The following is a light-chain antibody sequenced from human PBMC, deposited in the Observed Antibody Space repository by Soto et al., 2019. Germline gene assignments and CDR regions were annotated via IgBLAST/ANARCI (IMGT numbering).Light chain of an antibody. CDR3: QQYNNWPPIT. CDR1: QSVSSN. V-gene: IGKV3-15*01. J-gene: IGKJ5*01. CDR2: GAS. Sequence: EIVMMQSPATLTVSPGERATLSCRASQSVSSNLAWYQQQPGQAPRLLIYGASTRATGIPARFSGSGSGTEFTLTISSLQSEDFAVYYCQQYNNWPPITFGQGTRLEIK.